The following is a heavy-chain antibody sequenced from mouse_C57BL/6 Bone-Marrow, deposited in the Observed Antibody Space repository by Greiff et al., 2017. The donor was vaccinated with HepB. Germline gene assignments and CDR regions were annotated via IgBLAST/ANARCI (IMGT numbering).Heavy chain of an antibody. Sequence: VQLQQSGPELVKPGASVKMSCKASGYTFTDYNMHWVKQSHGKSLEWIGYINPNNGGTSYNQKFKGKDTLTVNKSSSTAYMELRSLTSEASAVYYCARLRVLRHFDYWGQGTTLTVSS. D-gene: IGHD1-2*01. V-gene: IGHV1-22*01. CDR3: ARLRVLRHFDY. CDR1: GYTFTDYN. J-gene: IGHJ2*01. CDR2: INPNNGGT.